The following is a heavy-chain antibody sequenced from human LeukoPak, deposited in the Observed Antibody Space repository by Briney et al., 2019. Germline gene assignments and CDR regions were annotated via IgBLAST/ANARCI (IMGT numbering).Heavy chain of an antibody. CDR3: ARLGGYCSGGSCYLDY. D-gene: IGHD2-15*01. CDR2: IYPGDSDT. Sequence: GESLKISCKGSGYSFTSYWIGWVRQMPGKGLEWMGIIYPGDSDTRYSPSFQSQVTISADKSISTAYLQWSSLKASDTAMYYCARLGGYCSGGSCYLDYWGQGTLVTVSS. V-gene: IGHV5-51*01. J-gene: IGHJ4*02. CDR1: GYSFTSYW.